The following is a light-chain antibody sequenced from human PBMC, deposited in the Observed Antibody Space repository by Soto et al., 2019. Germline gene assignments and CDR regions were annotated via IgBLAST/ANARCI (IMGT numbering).Light chain of an antibody. CDR1: SSNIGSYY. CDR3: AAWDDSLSGWV. V-gene: IGLV1-47*01. J-gene: IGLJ3*02. Sequence: QSVLTQPPSASGTPGQRVTISCSGSSSNIGSYYVYWYQQLPGTAPKLLIYRNDQRPSGVPERFSGAKSGTSASLAISGLRSEDEADYYCAAWDDSLSGWVFGGGTKVTVL. CDR2: RND.